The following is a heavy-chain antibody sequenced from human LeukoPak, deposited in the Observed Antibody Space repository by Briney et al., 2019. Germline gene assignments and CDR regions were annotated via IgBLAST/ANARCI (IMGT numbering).Heavy chain of an antibody. CDR1: GFTFSSYE. J-gene: IGHJ6*02. CDR2: ISSRGTTI. D-gene: IGHD1-7*01. V-gene: IGHV3-48*03. Sequence: GGSLRLSCGAPGFTFSSYEMNWVRQAPGKGLEWVSYISSRGTTIYYAGSVKGRFTIARDNAISSLYLQMNSLRAEDTAVYYCARSSGTSYYYIMDVWGQGTTVTVSS. CDR3: ARSSGTSYYYIMDV.